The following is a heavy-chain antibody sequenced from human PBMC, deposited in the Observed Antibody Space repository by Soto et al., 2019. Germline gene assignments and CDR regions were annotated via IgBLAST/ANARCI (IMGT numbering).Heavy chain of an antibody. CDR3: ARHPHCSSTSCYPKRLHHWFDP. CDR1: GGSISSSSDY. D-gene: IGHD2-2*01. CDR2: IYYSGST. Sequence: SETLSLTCTVSGGSISSSSDYWGWIRQPPGKGLEWIGSIYYSGSTYYNPSLKSRVTISVDTSKNQFSLKLSSVTAADTAVYYCARHPHCSSTSCYPKRLHHWFDPWGQGTLVTVSS. J-gene: IGHJ5*02. V-gene: IGHV4-39*01.